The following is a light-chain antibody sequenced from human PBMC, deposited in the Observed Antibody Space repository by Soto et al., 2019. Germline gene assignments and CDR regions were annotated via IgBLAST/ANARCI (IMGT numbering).Light chain of an antibody. Sequence: QSALTQPASVSGSPGQSITISCTGTSSDVGGYNYVSWYQQHPGKAPKLMIYEVSNRPSGVSNRFSGSKSGNTASLTISGLQAEDEADYYCRSYTSSSTKVFGEGTKVTVL. CDR1: SSDVGGYNY. V-gene: IGLV2-14*01. CDR3: RSYTSSSTKV. J-gene: IGLJ3*02. CDR2: EVS.